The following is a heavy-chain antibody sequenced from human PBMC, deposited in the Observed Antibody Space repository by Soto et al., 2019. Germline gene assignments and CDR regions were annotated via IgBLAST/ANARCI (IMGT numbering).Heavy chain of an antibody. CDR2: ISARNDDR. D-gene: IGHD3-9*01. J-gene: IGHJ3*02. Sequence: QVQLVQSGPDVKKHGASVKVSCKASGYRFDSYGINWIRQAPGQGLEWMGWISARNDDRKYAHKFQDRVTLTRETSTSTAYMEMRGLRSDDTAVYYCAREGKYFAFDMSGQGTMVTVSS. CDR3: AREGKYFAFDM. CDR1: GYRFDSYG. V-gene: IGHV1-18*01.